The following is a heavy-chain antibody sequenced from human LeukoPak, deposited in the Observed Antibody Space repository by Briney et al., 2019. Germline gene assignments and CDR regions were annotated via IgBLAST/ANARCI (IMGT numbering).Heavy chain of an antibody. J-gene: IGHJ4*02. D-gene: IGHD6-13*01. CDR3: ARDRNPTIAAAGLFDY. CDR1: GFTFSSYS. V-gene: IGHV3-21*01. Sequence: GGSLRLSCAASGFTFSSYSMNWVRQAPGKGLEWVSSISSSSSYIYYADSVKGRFTISRDNAKNSLYLQMNSLRAEDTAVYYCARDRNPTIAAAGLFDYWGQGTLVTVSS. CDR2: ISSSSSYI.